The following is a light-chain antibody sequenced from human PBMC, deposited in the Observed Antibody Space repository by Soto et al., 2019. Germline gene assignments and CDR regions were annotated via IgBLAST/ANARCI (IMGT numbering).Light chain of an antibody. J-gene: IGKJ5*01. V-gene: IGKV3-20*01. Sequence: EIVLTQSPDTLSLSPGERATLSCRASQSVGRDYLAWFQQKPGQAPRLLIYNASNRATGIPDRFSGSGSGTDFTLTISRLEPEDFAVYYCHQYATAPITFGQGTRLEIK. CDR1: QSVGRDY. CDR3: HQYATAPIT. CDR2: NAS.